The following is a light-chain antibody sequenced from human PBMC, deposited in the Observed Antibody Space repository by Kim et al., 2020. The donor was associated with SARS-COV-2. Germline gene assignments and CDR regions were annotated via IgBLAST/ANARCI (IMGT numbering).Light chain of an antibody. Sequence: DVQMTQSPSSVSASVGDRVIITCRASQGIASWLAWYQQKPGKAPRLLVFAASALQDGVPSRFSGSGFGTHFTLTINSLQPEDFATYYWQEANNVPITFGQGTRLEIK. CDR2: AAS. V-gene: IGKV1-12*01. J-gene: IGKJ5*01. CDR3: QEANNVPIT. CDR1: QGIASW.